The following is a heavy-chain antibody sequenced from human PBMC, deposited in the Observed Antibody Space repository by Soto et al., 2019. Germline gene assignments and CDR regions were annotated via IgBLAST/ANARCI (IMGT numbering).Heavy chain of an antibody. V-gene: IGHV1-24*01. CDR1: GYTLTELS. Sequence: WXSVTVSCQVSGYTLTELSMHWVRQAPVKGLEWMGGFDPEDGETIYAQKFQGRVTMTEDTSTDTAYMELSSLRSEDTAVYYCATDSRDGYNFYYYYGMDVWGQGTTVTVPS. CDR2: FDPEDGET. D-gene: IGHD5-12*01. J-gene: IGHJ6*02. CDR3: ATDSRDGYNFYYYYGMDV.